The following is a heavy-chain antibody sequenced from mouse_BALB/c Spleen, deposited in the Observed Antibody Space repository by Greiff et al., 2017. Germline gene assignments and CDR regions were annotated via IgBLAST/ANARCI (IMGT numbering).Heavy chain of an antibody. CDR1: GFTFSSYT. V-gene: IGHV5-12-2*01. CDR3: ARHGFYYGQGDYYAMDY. CDR2: ISNGGGST. D-gene: IGHD1-2*01. Sequence: EVMLVESGGGLVQPGGSLKLSCAASGFTFSSYTMSWVRQTPEKRLEWVAYISNGGGSTYYPDTVKGRFTISRDNAKNTLYLQMSSLKSEDTAMYYCARHGFYYGQGDYYAMDYWGQGTSVTVSS. J-gene: IGHJ4*01.